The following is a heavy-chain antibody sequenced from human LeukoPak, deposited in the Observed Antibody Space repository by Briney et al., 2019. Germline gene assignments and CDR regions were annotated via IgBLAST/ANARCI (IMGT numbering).Heavy chain of an antibody. Sequence: GGSLRLSCAASGFTLSSYAMSWVRQAPGKGLEWVSAISVSGNTYHADSVKGRFTISRDSSKNTLYLQMNRLRAEDTAVYYCAKAPVTTCSGAYCYPFDYWGQGTLVTVSS. CDR2: ISVSGNT. D-gene: IGHD2-21*01. V-gene: IGHV3-23*01. CDR1: GFTLSSYA. J-gene: IGHJ4*02. CDR3: AKAPVTTCSGAYCYPFDY.